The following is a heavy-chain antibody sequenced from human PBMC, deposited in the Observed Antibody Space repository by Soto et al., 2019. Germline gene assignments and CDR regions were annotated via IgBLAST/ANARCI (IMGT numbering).Heavy chain of an antibody. CDR2: TYYRSQWYH. CDR1: GHGVSNVPAA. J-gene: IGHJ4*02. V-gene: IGHV6-1*01. CDR3: ARAPWNHLDY. Sequence: TLSLTCGISGHGVSNVPAAWHCNRPSPSRGLEWLGRTYYRSQWYHDYAVSVRSRININADTSKNQFSLQLNSLTPEDTAVYYCARAPWNHLDYWGQGTLVTVSS. D-gene: IGHD1-1*01.